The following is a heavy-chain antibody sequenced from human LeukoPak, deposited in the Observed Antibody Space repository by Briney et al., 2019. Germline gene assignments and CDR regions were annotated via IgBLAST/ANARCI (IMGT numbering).Heavy chain of an antibody. J-gene: IGHJ6*02. CDR1: GVTLSGYD. CDR2: IGTDGAP. V-gene: IGHV3-13*05. CDR3: ARAGTGPYHYYGMDV. Sequence: PGGSLRLSCAGAGVTLSGYDMHWVRRATGKGLEWVSAIGTDGAPYYSDSVKGRFAISRENAKSSLYLQMNSLRAGDTAVYYCARAGTGPYHYYGMDVWGQGTTVTVSS. D-gene: IGHD1-7*01.